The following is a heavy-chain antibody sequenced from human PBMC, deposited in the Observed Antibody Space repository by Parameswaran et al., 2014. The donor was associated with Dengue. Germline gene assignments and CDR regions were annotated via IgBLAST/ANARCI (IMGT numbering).Heavy chain of an antibody. J-gene: IGHJ4*02. Sequence: WVRQAPGQGLEWMGWINPNSGGTNYAQKFQGRVTMTRDTSISTAYMKLSRLRSDDTAVYYCARQQGYFDYWGQGTLVTVSS. V-gene: IGHV1-2*02. CDR3: ARQQGYFDY. CDR2: INPNSGGT.